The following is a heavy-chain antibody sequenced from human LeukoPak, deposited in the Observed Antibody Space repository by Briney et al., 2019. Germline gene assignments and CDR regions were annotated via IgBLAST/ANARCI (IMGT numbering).Heavy chain of an antibody. J-gene: IGHJ4*02. Sequence: ASVKVSCKASGGTFSSYAISWVRQAPGQGLEWMGRIIPILGIANYAQKFQGRVTITADKSTSTAYMELSSLRSEDTAVYYCARDSPYGDPPGYFDYWGQGTLSPSPQ. CDR2: IIPILGIA. V-gene: IGHV1-69*04. D-gene: IGHD4-17*01. CDR1: GGTFSSYA. CDR3: ARDSPYGDPPGYFDY.